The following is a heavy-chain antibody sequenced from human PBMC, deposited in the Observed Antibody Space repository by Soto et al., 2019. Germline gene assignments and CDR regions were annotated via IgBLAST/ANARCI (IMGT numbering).Heavy chain of an antibody. CDR1: GGSVGSVSYY. CDR3: ARGVSSPSNLDC. CDR2: IYYTGST. Sequence: PSETLSLTCTVSGGSVGSVSYYWSWIRQPPGKGLEWVAYIYYTGSTNYNPSLKSRVTISADTSKNQFSLRLNSVTAADTAVYYCARGVSSPSNLDCWGQGTLVTVS. V-gene: IGHV4-61*01. D-gene: IGHD6-13*01. J-gene: IGHJ4*02.